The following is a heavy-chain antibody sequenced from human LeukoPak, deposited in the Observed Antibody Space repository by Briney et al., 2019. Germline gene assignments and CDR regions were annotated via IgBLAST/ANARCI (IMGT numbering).Heavy chain of an antibody. Sequence: GASVKVSCEASGGTFSSYAISWVRQAPGQGLEWMGGIIPIFGTANYAQKFQGRVTITADKSMSTAYMELSSLRSEDTAVYYCARDYSGDYYGSGSYYYFDYWGQGTLVTVSS. CDR3: ARDYSGDYYGSGSYYYFDY. CDR2: IIPIFGTA. D-gene: IGHD3-10*01. CDR1: GGTFSSYA. J-gene: IGHJ4*02. V-gene: IGHV1-69*06.